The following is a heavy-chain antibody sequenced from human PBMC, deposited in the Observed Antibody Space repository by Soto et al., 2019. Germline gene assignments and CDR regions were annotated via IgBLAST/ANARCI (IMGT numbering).Heavy chain of an antibody. D-gene: IGHD3-22*01. CDR2: IHPADSDT. CDR3: VRPDSSGSYVY. J-gene: IGHJ1*01. V-gene: IGHV5-51*01. Sequence: GESLKISCEVSGYTFTNYWIGWVRQMPGKGLEWMAIIHPADSDTRYSPSFQGQVTISADKSISTAYLQWSSLKASDTAMYYCVRPDSSGSYVYWGQGTLVTVSS. CDR1: GYTFTNYW.